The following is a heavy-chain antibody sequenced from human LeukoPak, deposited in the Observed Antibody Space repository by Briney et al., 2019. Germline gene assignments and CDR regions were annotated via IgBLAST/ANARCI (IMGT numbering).Heavy chain of an antibody. CDR2: IIPIFGTA. CDR1: GGTFSSYA. CDR3: ARLAVAGRCYFDY. D-gene: IGHD6-19*01. V-gene: IGHV1-69*13. J-gene: IGHJ4*02. Sequence: GASVKVSCKASGGTFSSYAISWVRQAPGQGLEWMGGIIPIFGTANYAQKFQGRVTITADESTSTAYMELSSLRSEDTAVYYCARLAVAGRCYFDYWGQGTLVTVSS.